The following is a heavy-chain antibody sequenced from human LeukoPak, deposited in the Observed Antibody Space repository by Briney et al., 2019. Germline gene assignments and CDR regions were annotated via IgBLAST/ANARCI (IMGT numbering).Heavy chain of an antibody. V-gene: IGHV3-23*01. J-gene: IGHJ4*02. CDR2: IIYSGGAM. D-gene: IGHD3-22*01. CDR3: AKDGLYYDGSEHVYYFDS. CDR1: GFTFSRYA. Sequence: GGSLRLSCAASGFTFSRYAMAWVRQAPGTGLDFVASIIYSGGAMYYADSVKGRFTISRDNSKNTLYLQMNSLRAEDTALYYCAKDGLYYDGSEHVYYFDSWGQGTLVTVSS.